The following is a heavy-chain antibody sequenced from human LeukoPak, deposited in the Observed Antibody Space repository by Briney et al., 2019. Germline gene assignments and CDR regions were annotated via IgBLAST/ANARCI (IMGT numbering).Heavy chain of an antibody. D-gene: IGHD5-18*01. Sequence: PGGSLRLSCAASGFTFSSYSMNWVRQAPGKGLEWVSSISSSSSYIYYADSVKGRFTISRDNAKNSLYLQMNSLRAEDTAVYYCARVSVDTAMVTPSGFDYWGQGNLVTVSS. V-gene: IGHV3-21*01. CDR3: ARVSVDTAMVTPSGFDY. J-gene: IGHJ4*02. CDR2: ISSSSSYI. CDR1: GFTFSSYS.